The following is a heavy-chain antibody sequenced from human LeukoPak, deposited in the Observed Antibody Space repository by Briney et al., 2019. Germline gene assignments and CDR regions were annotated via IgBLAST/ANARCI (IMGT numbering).Heavy chain of an antibody. CDR2: IDHSGST. D-gene: IGHD3-22*01. CDR1: GYSISSGYY. V-gene: IGHV4-38-2*01. CDR3: ARYYYDSSGYYYVWFDP. J-gene: IGHJ5*02. Sequence: PAETLSLTCAVSGYSISSGYYWGWIRQPPGKGLEWIGIIDHSGSTYYNPSLKSRVTISVDTSKNQFSLKLSSVTAADTAVYYCARYYYDSSGYYYVWFDPWGQGTLVTVSP.